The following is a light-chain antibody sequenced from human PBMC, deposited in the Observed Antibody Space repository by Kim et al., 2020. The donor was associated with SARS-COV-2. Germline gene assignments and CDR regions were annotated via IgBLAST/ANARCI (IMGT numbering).Light chain of an antibody. J-gene: IGLJ1*01. V-gene: IGLV2-14*04. CDR2: DVI. Sequence: GESITRSCTGTSSDVGGYNYVSWYQQHPGKAPKLMIYDVIKRPSGVSNRFSGSKSGNTASLTISGLQAEDEADYYCSSYTSSSSYVFGTGTKVTVL. CDR3: SSYTSSSSYV. CDR1: SSDVGGYNY.